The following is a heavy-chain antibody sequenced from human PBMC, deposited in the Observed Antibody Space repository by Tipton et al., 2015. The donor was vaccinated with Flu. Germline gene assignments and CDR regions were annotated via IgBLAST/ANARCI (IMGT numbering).Heavy chain of an antibody. CDR1: GGSISSSSYY. Sequence: TLSLTCTVSGGSISSSSYYWGWIRQPPGKGLGWIGSIYYSGSTYYNPSLKSRVTISVDTSKNQFSLKLSSVTAADTAVYYCARAPPYSSSWYSFDYWGQGTLVTVSS. V-gene: IGHV4-39*07. CDR3: ARAPPYSSSWYSFDY. CDR2: IYYSGST. D-gene: IGHD6-13*01. J-gene: IGHJ4*02.